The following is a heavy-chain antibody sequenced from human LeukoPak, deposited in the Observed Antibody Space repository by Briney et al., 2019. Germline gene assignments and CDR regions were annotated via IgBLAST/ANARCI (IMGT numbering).Heavy chain of an antibody. D-gene: IGHD6-6*01. V-gene: IGHV3-7*01. CDR1: GFTLTTYW. CDR2: IKQDGTEK. CDR3: ARVYRSSSGYCFDY. Sequence: GGSLRLSCAASGFTLTTYWMSWVRQAPGKGLEWVANIKQDGTEKYYVRSVKGRFTMSRDSAENSLYLQMNSLRAEDTAVYYCARVYRSSSGYCFDYWGQGTLVTVSS. J-gene: IGHJ4*02.